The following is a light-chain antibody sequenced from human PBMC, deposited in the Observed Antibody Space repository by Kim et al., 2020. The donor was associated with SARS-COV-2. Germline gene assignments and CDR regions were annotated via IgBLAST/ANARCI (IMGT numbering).Light chain of an antibody. J-gene: IGLJ2*01. CDR3: SSYTSSSTWV. Sequence: GRTIVFSCLETRRVVRSDILVSWYQQPPGTATKLMIYEVSNRPTGVPDRFSWSKSGNTASLTISGLQAEDEADYYCSSYTSSSTWVFGGGTQLTVL. CDR2: EVS. V-gene: IGLV2-18*02. CDR1: RRVVRSDIL.